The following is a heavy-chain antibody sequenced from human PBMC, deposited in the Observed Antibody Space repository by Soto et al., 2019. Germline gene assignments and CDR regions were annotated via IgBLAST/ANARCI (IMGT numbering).Heavy chain of an antibody. V-gene: IGHV4-34*01. Sequence: QVHLQQWGAGLLKPSETLSLTCAVYGESFIGYYWTWIRQSPGKGLEWIGEINHGGRTNYTPSLKSRVTISIDTSKDQFSLKVTSVTAADTSVSYGARTDIVTTNWFEPWGQGTLVTVSS. CDR2: INHGGRT. CDR3: ARTDIVTTNWFEP. D-gene: IGHD5-12*01. CDR1: GESFIGYY. J-gene: IGHJ5*02.